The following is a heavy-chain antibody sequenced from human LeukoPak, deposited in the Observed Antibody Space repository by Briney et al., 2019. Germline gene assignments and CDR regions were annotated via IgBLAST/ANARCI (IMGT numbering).Heavy chain of an antibody. CDR1: GFSFNKYA. V-gene: IGHV3-30*02. Sequence: GGSLRLSCVASGFSFNKYAMDWVRQAPGKGLEWVAFIRYDGSNKYYADSVKGRFTISRDNSKNTLYLQMNSLRAEDTAVYYCAKDLREDSFDIWGQGTIVNGSS. CDR3: AKDLREDSFDI. J-gene: IGHJ3*02. CDR2: IRYDGSNK. D-gene: IGHD3-16*01.